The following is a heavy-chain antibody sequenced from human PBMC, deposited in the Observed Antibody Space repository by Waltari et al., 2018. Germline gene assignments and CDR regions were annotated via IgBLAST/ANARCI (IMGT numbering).Heavy chain of an antibody. J-gene: IGHJ4*02. CDR1: GFTFSNFA. D-gene: IGHD3-10*01. Sequence: EVQLLESGGDLVQPGGSLRLSCTASGFTFSNFAMSWVRQAPGKGLEWVSQIRHGVDRTYYADSVKGRFSVSKDNSKNTVYLQMNSLRVEDTAVYYCAQGGFGYWGQGTLVTVSS. CDR2: IRHGVDRT. V-gene: IGHV3-23*01. CDR3: AQGGFGY.